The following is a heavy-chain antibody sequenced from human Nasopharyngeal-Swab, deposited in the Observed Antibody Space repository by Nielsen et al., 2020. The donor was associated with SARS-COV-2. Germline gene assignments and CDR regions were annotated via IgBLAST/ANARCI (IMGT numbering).Heavy chain of an antibody. V-gene: IGHV4-59*01. Sequence: GPLSLTWAGSGGSISAYHWSWIRQPPGKGLEWIGYIYYSGSTNYNPSLKSRVTISVDSSKNQFSLKLSSVTAADTAVYYCARGKAVTYDYWGQGTLVTVSS. CDR3: ARGKAVTYDY. CDR1: GGSISAYH. CDR2: IYYSGST. D-gene: IGHD4-17*01. J-gene: IGHJ4*02.